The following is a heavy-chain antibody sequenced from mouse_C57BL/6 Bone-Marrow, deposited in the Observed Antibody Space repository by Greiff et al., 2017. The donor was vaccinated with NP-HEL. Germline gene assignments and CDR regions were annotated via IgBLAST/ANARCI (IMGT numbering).Heavy chain of an antibody. CDR2: FYPGSGSI. J-gene: IGHJ2*01. Sequence: QVQLKESGAELVKPGASVKLSCKASGYTFTEYTIHWVKQRSGQGLEWIGWFYPGSGSIKYNEKFKDKATLTADKSSSTVYMELRLTSEDSAVYFCARHGGYYFDYWGQGTTLTVSS. V-gene: IGHV1-62-2*01. CDR3: ARHGGYYFDY. CDR1: GYTFTEYT.